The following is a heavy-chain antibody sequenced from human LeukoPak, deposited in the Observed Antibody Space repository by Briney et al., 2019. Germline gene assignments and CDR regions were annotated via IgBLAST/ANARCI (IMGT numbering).Heavy chain of an antibody. CDR2: INWNGGST. CDR3: ARGGPAVSRSFDY. V-gene: IGHV3-20*04. CDR1: GFTFGDYG. J-gene: IGHJ4*02. D-gene: IGHD3-3*01. Sequence: GGSLRLSCAASGFTFGDYGMSWVRHAPGKGLEWVSGINWNGGSTGYADSVKGRFTISRDNAKNSLYLQMNSLRAEDTALYYCARGGPAVSRSFDYWGQGTLVTVSS.